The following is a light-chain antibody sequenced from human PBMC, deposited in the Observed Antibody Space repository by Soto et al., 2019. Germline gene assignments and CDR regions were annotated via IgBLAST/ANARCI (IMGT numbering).Light chain of an antibody. V-gene: IGKV3-11*01. J-gene: IGKJ5*01. CDR1: QSFRGL. CDR2: DAY. CDR3: QQRHRWPIT. Sequence: EVVLTPSPVTLSLSPGDRATLSCRASQSFRGLLAWYQQKPGQAPRLLIYDAYNRATGIPPRFSGSGSGTDFTLTISSLEPEDSAVYYCQQRHRWPITFGQGTRLEIK.